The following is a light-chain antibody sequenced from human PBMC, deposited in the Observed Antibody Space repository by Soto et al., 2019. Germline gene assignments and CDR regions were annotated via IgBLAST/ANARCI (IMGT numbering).Light chain of an antibody. V-gene: IGLV2-14*01. CDR3: SSYMSTSTLE. CDR2: EVS. J-gene: IGLJ7*01. Sequence: QPASVSGSPGQSITISCTGTSSDVGGYKYVSWYQQHPGKAPKLMIYEVSDRPSGVSNRFSGSKSGNTSSLTISGLQAEDEADYYCSSYMSTSTLEFGGGTQLTVL. CDR1: SSDVGGYKY.